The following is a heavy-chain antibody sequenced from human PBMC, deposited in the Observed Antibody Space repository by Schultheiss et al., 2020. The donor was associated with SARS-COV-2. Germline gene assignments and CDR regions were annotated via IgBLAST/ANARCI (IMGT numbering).Heavy chain of an antibody. CDR2: IYYSGTT. V-gene: IGHV4-59*01. D-gene: IGHD3-22*01. CDR3: ARGRDYYDSSGRDAFDI. Sequence: SQTLSLTCAVYGGSFSGYYWSWIRQPPGKGLEWIGYIYYSGTTNYNPSLWSRVTISVDTSKNQFSLKLSSVTAADTAVYYCARGRDYYDSSGRDAFDIWGQGTTVTVSS. CDR1: GGSFSGYY. J-gene: IGHJ3*02.